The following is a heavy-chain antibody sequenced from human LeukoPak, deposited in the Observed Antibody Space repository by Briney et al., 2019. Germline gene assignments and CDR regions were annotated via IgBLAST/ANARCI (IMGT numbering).Heavy chain of an antibody. CDR2: ISSSGSTI. Sequence: GGSLRLSCAASGFTFSSYEMNWVRQAPGKGLEWVSYISSSGSTIYYADSVKGRFTISRDNSKNTLFLQMNSLRTEDTAVYYCAKDFYSGSSPWGQGTLVTVSS. V-gene: IGHV3-48*03. D-gene: IGHD1-26*01. CDR3: AKDFYSGSSP. CDR1: GFTFSSYE. J-gene: IGHJ5*02.